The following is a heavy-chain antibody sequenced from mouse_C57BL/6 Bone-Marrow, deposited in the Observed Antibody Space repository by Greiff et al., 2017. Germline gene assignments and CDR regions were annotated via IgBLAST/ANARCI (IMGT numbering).Heavy chain of an antibody. CDR3: ARWGYGNPWYFDV. CDR2: IDPSDSYT. CDR1: GYTFTSYW. J-gene: IGHJ1*03. D-gene: IGHD1-1*01. V-gene: IGHV1-50*01. Sequence: VQLQQSGAELVKPGASVKLSCKASGYTFTSYWMQWVKQRPGQGLEWIGEIDPSDSYTNYNQKFKGKATLTVDTSSSTAYMQLSSLTSEDSAVYYGARWGYGNPWYFDVWGTGTTVTVSS.